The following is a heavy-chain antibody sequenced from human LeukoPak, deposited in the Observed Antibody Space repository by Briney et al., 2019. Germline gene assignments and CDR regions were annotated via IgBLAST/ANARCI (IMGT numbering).Heavy chain of an antibody. D-gene: IGHD3-22*01. CDR1: GFTFNNYA. J-gene: IGHJ4*02. CDR2: ISGSGGST. V-gene: IGHV3-23*01. CDR3: ARRSYYDSTGYPFDY. Sequence: PGGSLRLSCAASGFTFNNYAMSWVRQAPGKRLEWVSTISGSGGSTYYADSVKGRFTISRDNSKNTLYLQMNSLRAEDTAFYYCARRSYYDSTGYPFDYWGQGALVTVSS.